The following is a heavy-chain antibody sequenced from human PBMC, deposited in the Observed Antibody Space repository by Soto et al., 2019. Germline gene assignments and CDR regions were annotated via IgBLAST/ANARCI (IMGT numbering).Heavy chain of an antibody. CDR1: GGTFSSYA. CDR3: VKDGGYCSSSTCYSPRNHYFDS. J-gene: IGHJ4*02. V-gene: IGHV1-69*13. CDR2: IIPIFGTA. D-gene: IGHD2-2*01. Sequence: SVKVSCKASGGTFSSYAISWVRQAPGQGLEWMGGIIPIFGTANYAQKFQGRVTITADESTSTAYMQMNSLRAGDTAVYYCVKDGGYCSSSTCYSPRNHYFDSWGQGTLVTVSS.